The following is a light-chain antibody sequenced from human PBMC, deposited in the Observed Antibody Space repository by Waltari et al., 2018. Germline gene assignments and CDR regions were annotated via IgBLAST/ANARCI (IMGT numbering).Light chain of an antibody. CDR3: QQYGSSVYT. V-gene: IGKV3-20*01. CDR1: QSVTSNY. J-gene: IGKJ2*01. CDR2: GAS. Sequence: ESVSTQSPGTLSLSPGERATLSCRASQSVTSNYLAWYQQKPGQAPRLLLYGASSRATGVPDRFSGSESGTDFTLTISRLEPEDFALYYCQQYGSSVYTFGQGTRLQIK.